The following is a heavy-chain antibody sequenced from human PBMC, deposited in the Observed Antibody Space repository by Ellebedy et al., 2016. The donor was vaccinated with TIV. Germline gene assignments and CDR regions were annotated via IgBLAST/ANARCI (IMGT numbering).Heavy chain of an antibody. D-gene: IGHD3-9*01. J-gene: IGHJ6*02. V-gene: IGHV4-59*08. CDR3: ARGPLRYFDWVYYYHGMDV. CDR2: IYYSGYT. Sequence: MPSETLSLTCTVSGGSISTYYWSWIRQPPGQGLEWIGYIYYSGYTEYNPSLKSRVTISLDTSKDQFSIRLSSVTAADTAVYYCARGPLRYFDWVYYYHGMDVWGQGTTVTVSS. CDR1: GGSISTYY.